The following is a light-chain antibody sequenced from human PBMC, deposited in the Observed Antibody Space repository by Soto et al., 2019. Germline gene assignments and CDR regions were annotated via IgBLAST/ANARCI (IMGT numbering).Light chain of an antibody. CDR3: AAWDDSLSGWV. CDR2: KNN. V-gene: IGLV1-47*01. Sequence: QSVLTQPPSASGTPGQRVTISCSGSNSNIGGNSVYWYQQFPGMAPKLLIQKNNQRPSGVPGRFSGSKSGTSASLAISGLRSEDEADFYCAAWDDSLSGWVFGGGTKLTVL. CDR1: NSNIGGNS. J-gene: IGLJ3*02.